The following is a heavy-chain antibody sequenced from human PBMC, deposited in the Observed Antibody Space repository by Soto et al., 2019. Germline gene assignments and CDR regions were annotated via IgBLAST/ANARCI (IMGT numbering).Heavy chain of an antibody. CDR1: GFTFSSYA. V-gene: IGHV3-30-3*01. Sequence: GSLRLSCAASGFTFSSYAMHWVRQAPGKGLEWVAVISYDGSNKYYADSVKGRFTISRDNSKNTLYLQMNSLRAEDTAVYYCAREGYCSSTSCYADYYYYYGMDVWGQGTTVTVSS. CDR2: ISYDGSNK. D-gene: IGHD2-2*01. CDR3: AREGYCSSTSCYADYYYYYGMDV. J-gene: IGHJ6*02.